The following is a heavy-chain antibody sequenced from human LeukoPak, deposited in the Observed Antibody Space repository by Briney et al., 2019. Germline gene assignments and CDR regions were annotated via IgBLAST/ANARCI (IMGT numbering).Heavy chain of an antibody. CDR1: GFTFSSYE. CDR3: ARGDYDSLYY. CDR2: ISRRGSTI. D-gene: IGHD3-22*01. V-gene: IGHV3-48*03. Sequence: GGSLRLSCAASGFTFSSYEMNWVRQAPGKGLAWISYISRRGSTIYYADSVKGRFTISRDNAKNSLYLQMNSLRAEDTAVYYCARGDYDSLYYWGQGTLVTVSS. J-gene: IGHJ4*02.